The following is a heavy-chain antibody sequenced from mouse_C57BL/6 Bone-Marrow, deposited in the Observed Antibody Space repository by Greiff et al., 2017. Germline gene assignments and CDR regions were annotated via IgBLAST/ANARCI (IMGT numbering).Heavy chain of an antibody. V-gene: IGHV1-69*01. J-gene: IGHJ2*01. CDR3: AREGSTMVPYYFDY. D-gene: IGHD2-2*01. Sequence: QVQLQQSGAELVMPGASVKLSCKASGYTFTSYWMHWVKQRPGQGLEWIGEIDPSDSYTNYNQKFKGKSTLTVDKSSSTAYMQLSSLTSEDSAVYYCAREGSTMVPYYFDYWGQGTTLTVSS. CDR1: GYTFTSYW. CDR2: IDPSDSYT.